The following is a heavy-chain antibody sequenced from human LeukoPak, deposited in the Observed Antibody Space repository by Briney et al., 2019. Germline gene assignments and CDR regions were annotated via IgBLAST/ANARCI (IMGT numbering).Heavy chain of an antibody. Sequence: AGTLSLTCSVSGGSISNYYWSWIRQPPGKGLECIGYSYDSGSTNYNPSIRRRVAISVDTSKNQFSLMLTSVTAADSAVYYCARQSILSRRAFDIWGQGTMVSVSS. CDR3: ARQSILSRRAFDI. V-gene: IGHV4-59*08. J-gene: IGHJ3*02. CDR1: GGSISNYY. CDR2: SYDSGST. D-gene: IGHD3-9*01.